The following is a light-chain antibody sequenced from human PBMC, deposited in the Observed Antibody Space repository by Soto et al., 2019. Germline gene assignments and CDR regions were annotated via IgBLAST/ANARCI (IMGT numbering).Light chain of an antibody. J-gene: IGLJ1*01. V-gene: IGLV2-14*01. CDR2: GVT. CDR3: FSHRSGDSHV. Sequence: QSALTQPASVSGSPGQSITISCTGTSSDIGAYNYVSWYQRYPGKAPKLMIYGVTNRPSGVSNRFSGSKTGNTASLTISGLQAEDEADYYCFSHRSGDSHVFGTGTKVTVL. CDR1: SSDIGAYNY.